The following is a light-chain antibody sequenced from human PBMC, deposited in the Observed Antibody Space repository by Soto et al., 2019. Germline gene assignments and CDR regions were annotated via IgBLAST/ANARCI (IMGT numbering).Light chain of an antibody. V-gene: IGKV3-20*01. J-gene: IGKJ5*01. Sequence: EIVLTQSPGTLSLSPGERATISCRASQSVSSSYLAWYQQKPGQAPRLLIYDASSRATGIPDRFSGSGSGTDFTLTISRLDPEDFAVYYCQRYGSSSITFGQGTRLEIK. CDR3: QRYGSSSIT. CDR2: DAS. CDR1: QSVSSSY.